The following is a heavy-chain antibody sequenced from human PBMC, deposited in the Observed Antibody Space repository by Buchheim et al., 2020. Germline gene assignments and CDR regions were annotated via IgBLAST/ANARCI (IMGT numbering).Heavy chain of an antibody. D-gene: IGHD2-21*02. CDR3: AKDREAYCGGDCSYFDY. Sequence: EVQLLESGGGLVQPGGSLRLSCAASGFTFSSYAMSWVRQAPGKGLEWVSAISGSGGSTYYADSVKGRFTISRDTSKNTLYLQMNSLRAEDTAVYYCAKDREAYCGGDCSYFDYWGQGTL. J-gene: IGHJ4*02. CDR1: GFTFSSYA. CDR2: ISGSGGST. V-gene: IGHV3-23*01.